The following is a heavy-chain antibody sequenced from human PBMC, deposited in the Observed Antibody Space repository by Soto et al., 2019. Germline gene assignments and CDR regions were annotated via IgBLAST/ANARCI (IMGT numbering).Heavy chain of an antibody. CDR3: AIDPVP. Sequence: SETLSLTCTVSGGSITRGGYYWSWIRQHPGKGLEWIGYIYNSGTTYYNPSLKSRVTISVDTSKNQFSLKLTSVTAADTAVYYCAIDPVPWGQGTLVTVSS. J-gene: IGHJ5*02. CDR2: IYNSGTT. V-gene: IGHV4-31*03. CDR1: GGSITRGGYY.